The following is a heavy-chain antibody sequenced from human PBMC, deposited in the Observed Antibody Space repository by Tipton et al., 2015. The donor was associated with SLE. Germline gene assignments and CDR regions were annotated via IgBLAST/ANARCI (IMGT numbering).Heavy chain of an antibody. CDR3: ARGCSGTSCYWGDD. CDR1: GGSISSGNYS. Sequence: TLSLTCTVSGGSISSGNYSWNWIRQPAGKGLEWIGRIYTSGSTNYNPSLKSRVTISVDTSKIQFSLKLSSVTAADTAVYYCARGCSGTSCYWGDDWGQGSLVIVSS. V-gene: IGHV4-61*02. J-gene: IGHJ4*02. CDR2: IYTSGST. D-gene: IGHD2-15*01.